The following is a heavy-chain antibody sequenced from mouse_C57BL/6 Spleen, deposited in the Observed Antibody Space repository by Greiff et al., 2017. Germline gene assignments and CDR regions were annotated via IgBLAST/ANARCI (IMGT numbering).Heavy chain of an antibody. Sequence: QVKLQQSGAELVRPGTSVKVSCKASGYAFTNYLIEWVKQRPGPGLEWIGVINPGYGGTNSKEKFKGKVTLTAAKSSSATYMQLRSLTSVDSAVEVCSLKVVDYVDAMDYWGQGTSVTVSS. CDR2: INPGYGGT. CDR3: SLKVVDYVDAMDY. J-gene: IGHJ4*01. CDR1: GYAFTNYL. V-gene: IGHV1-54*01. D-gene: IGHD2-4*01.